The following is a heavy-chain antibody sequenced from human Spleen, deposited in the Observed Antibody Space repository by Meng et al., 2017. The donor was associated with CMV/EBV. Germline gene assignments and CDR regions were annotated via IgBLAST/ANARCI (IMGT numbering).Heavy chain of an antibody. J-gene: IGHJ3*02. Sequence: GSLRLSCIVSGGSISRSSYYWGWIRQPPGKGLEYIGYIYYTGSTYYNPSLRSRVTISVDTSKNQFSLKLKSVTAADTAVFYCARMRGYCGTTSCYYPVFKAFDIWGQGTMVTVSS. CDR2: IYYTGST. CDR1: GGSISRSSYY. CDR3: ARMRGYCGTTSCYYPVFKAFDI. D-gene: IGHD2-2*01. V-gene: IGHV4-39*01.